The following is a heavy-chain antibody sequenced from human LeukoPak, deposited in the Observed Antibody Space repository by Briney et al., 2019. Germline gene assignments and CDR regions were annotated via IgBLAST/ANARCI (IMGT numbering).Heavy chain of an antibody. D-gene: IGHD5-24*01. J-gene: IGHJ3*02. CDR2: INPNSGGT. V-gene: IGHV1-2*02. CDR3: ARWRRDGYNFAFDI. Sequence: EASVKVSCRASGYTFTGYYMHWVRQAPGQGLEWMGWINPNSGGTNYAQKFQGRVTMTRNTSISTAYMELSSLRSEDTAVYYCARWRRDGYNFAFDIWGQGTMVTVSS. CDR1: GYTFTGYY.